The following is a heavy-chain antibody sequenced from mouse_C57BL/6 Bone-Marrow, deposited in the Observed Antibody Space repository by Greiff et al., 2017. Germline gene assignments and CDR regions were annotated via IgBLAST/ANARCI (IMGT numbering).Heavy chain of an antibody. Sequence: QVQLQQSGAELVRPGASVTLSCKASGYTFTDYEMHWVKQTPVHGLEWIGAIDPETGGTTYNQKFKGKAILTADKSSSTAYMELRSLTSEDSAVYYCAGPTVGAKDDVWGTGTTVTVSS. D-gene: IGHD1-1*01. CDR2: IDPETGGT. CDR1: GYTFTDYE. J-gene: IGHJ1*03. CDR3: AGPTVGAKDDV. V-gene: IGHV1-15*01.